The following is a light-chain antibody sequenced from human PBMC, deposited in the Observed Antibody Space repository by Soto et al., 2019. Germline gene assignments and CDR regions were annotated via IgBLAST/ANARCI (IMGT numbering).Light chain of an antibody. J-gene: IGKJ1*01. CDR3: QHYNTYST. CDR2: GAS. CDR1: QSVSSN. Sequence: VMTQLPATLSVSPGERATLSCRASQSVSSNLAWYQQRPGQAPRLLIYGASTRATGIPARFSGSGSGTEFTLTSSSLQPDDFATYYCQHYNTYSTFGQGTKVDIK. V-gene: IGKV3-15*01.